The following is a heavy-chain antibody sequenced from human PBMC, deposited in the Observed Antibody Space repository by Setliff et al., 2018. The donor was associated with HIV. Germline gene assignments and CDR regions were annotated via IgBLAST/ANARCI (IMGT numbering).Heavy chain of an antibody. V-gene: IGHV4-34*01. Sequence: SETLSLTCAVYGGSFSGYYWGWIRQPPGKGLEWIGSLYYTGSTYYSTSLKSRVAISVDTSKNQFSLQLHSVTAADTAVYYCARDWGLYGDQGSFDYWGQGTLVTVSS. CDR3: ARDWGLYGDQGSFDY. CDR1: GGSFSGYY. CDR2: LYYTGST. J-gene: IGHJ4*02. D-gene: IGHD4-17*01.